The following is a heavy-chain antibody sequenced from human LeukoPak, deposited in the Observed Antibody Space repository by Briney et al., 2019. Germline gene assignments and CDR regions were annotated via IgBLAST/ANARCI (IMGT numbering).Heavy chain of an antibody. CDR3: AKDIEQWLSQGHDY. V-gene: IGHV3-9*01. CDR1: GFTFDDYA. D-gene: IGHD6-19*01. CDR2: ISWNSGSI. Sequence: GGSLRLSCAASGFTFDDYAMHWVRQAPGKGLEWVSGISWNSGSIGYADSVKGRFTISRDNAKNSLYLQMNSLRAEDTALYYCAKDIEQWLSQGHDYWGQGTLVTVSS. J-gene: IGHJ4*02.